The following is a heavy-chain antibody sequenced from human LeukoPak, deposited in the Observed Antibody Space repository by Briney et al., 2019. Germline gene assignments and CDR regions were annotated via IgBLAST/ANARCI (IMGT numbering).Heavy chain of an antibody. CDR2: ISGTSGNT. Sequence: GGSLRLSCAASGFTFSIYAMSWVRQAPGRGLEWVSSISGTSGNTYYADSVKGRFAISRDNSKDTLYLQMNSLRAEDTAVYYCARTGDYYGSGSYIDYWGQGTLVTVSS. J-gene: IGHJ4*02. CDR1: GFTFSIYA. V-gene: IGHV3-23*01. D-gene: IGHD3-10*01. CDR3: ARTGDYYGSGSYIDY.